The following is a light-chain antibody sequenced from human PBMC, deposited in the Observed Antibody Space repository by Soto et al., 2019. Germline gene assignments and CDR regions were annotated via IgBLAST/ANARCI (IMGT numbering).Light chain of an antibody. CDR1: QSISNN. CDR2: GAS. CDR3: QQYDNWPFS. J-gene: IGKJ3*01. V-gene: IGKV3-15*01. Sequence: EIVMTQSPATLSVSPGEGATLSCRASQSISNNLAWYQQKPGQAPRLLIYGASSRATGIPARFSGSGSGTEFTLTISSPQSEDFAVYYCQQYDNWPFSLGPGTKVDIK.